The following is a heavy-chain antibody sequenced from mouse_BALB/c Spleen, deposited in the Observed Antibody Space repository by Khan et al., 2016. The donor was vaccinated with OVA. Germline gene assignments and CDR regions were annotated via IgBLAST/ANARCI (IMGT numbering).Heavy chain of an antibody. Sequence: VQLQQPGAELVKPGASVKLSCKASGYPLTSYWLHWVKQRPGQGLEWIGEIDPSDSYTNYNQKFKGKATVTVDKSSSTTYMQLSSLTSEDSAVYYCVRSFHYGSSTWCAYWGQGTLVTVSA. CDR2: IDPSDSYT. D-gene: IGHD1-1*01. J-gene: IGHJ3*01. CDR1: GYPLTSYW. V-gene: IGHV1-69*02. CDR3: VRSFHYGSSTWCAY.